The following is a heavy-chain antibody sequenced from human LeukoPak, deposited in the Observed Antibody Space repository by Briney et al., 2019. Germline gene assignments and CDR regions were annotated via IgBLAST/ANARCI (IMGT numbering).Heavy chain of an antibody. V-gene: IGHV1-46*01. D-gene: IGHD4-17*01. CDR2: INPSGGST. Sequence: ASVKVPCKASGYTFTSYYMHWVRQAPGQGLEWMGIINPSGGSTSYAQKFQGRVTMTRDMSTSTVYMELSSLRSEDTAVYYCARDLRVRLPPYWGQGTLVTVSS. CDR1: GYTFTSYY. CDR3: ARDLRVRLPPY. J-gene: IGHJ4*02.